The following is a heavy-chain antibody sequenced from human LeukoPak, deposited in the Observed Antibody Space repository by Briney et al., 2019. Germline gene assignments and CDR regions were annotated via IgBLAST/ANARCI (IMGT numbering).Heavy chain of an antibody. V-gene: IGHV1-2*02. CDR2: INPNSGGT. J-gene: IGHJ5*02. D-gene: IGHD3-16*02. Sequence: GASVKVSCKASGYTFTGYYMHWVRQAPGQGLEWMGWINPNSGGTNYAQKFQGRVTMTRDTSISTAYMELSRLRSDDTAVYYCARYDPYDYVWGSYRFDPWGQGTLVTVSS. CDR1: GYTFTGYY. CDR3: ARYDPYDYVWGSYRFDP.